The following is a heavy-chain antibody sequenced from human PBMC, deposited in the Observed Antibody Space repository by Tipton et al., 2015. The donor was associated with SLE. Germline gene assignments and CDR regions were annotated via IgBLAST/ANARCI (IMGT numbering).Heavy chain of an antibody. J-gene: IGHJ4*02. CDR2: ISRSGDAT. D-gene: IGHD3-10*01. CDR3: AMSSATLTHYFDY. Sequence: SLRLSCAASGFAFSSHWMHWVRQAPGKGLVWVSAISRSGDATYYADPVKGWFTISRDNSRNTLYLQMNSLRAEDTAVYYCAMSSATLTHYFDYWGQGTLATVSS. CDR1: GFAFSSHW. V-gene: IGHV3-23*01.